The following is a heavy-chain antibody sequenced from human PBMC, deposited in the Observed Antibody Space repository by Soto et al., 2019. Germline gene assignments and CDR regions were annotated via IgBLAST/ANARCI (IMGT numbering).Heavy chain of an antibody. Sequence: QVQLVQSGAEVKKPGASVKVSCKASGYTFTSYYMHWVRQAPGQGLEWMGIINPSGGSTSYAQKLPGRVTMTRDTATSTGYMELSSLRSEDTAVYYCAREVGATGLDYWGQGTLVTVSS. J-gene: IGHJ4*02. CDR3: AREVGATGLDY. CDR2: INPSGGST. D-gene: IGHD1-26*01. CDR1: GYTFTSYY. V-gene: IGHV1-46*04.